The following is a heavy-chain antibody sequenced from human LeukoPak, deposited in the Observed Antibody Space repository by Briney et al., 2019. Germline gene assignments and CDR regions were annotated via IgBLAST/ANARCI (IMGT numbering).Heavy chain of an antibody. J-gene: IGHJ4*02. CDR1: GYDFTSYW. CDR3: ASGTYFEY. CDR2: IYPGDSDT. Sequence: GASLKISCKGSGYDFTSYWIAWVRQMPGKGLEWMGIIYPGDSDTRYSPSFQGQVTISADKSISTTYLQWSSLKASDTAIYYCASGTYFEYWGQGSLVTVSS. V-gene: IGHV5-51*01.